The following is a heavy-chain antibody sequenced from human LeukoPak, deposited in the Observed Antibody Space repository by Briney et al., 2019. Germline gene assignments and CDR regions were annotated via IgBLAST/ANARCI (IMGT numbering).Heavy chain of an antibody. CDR2: INHSGST. CDR3: ARGPPYDSSGYYVY. D-gene: IGHD3-22*01. Sequence: PSETLSLTCAVYGGSFSGYYWSWIRQPPGKGLERIGEINHSGSTNYNPSLKSRVTISVDTSKNQFSLKLSSVTAADTAVYYCARGPPYDSSGYYVYWGQGTLVTVSS. V-gene: IGHV4-34*01. J-gene: IGHJ4*02. CDR1: GGSFSGYY.